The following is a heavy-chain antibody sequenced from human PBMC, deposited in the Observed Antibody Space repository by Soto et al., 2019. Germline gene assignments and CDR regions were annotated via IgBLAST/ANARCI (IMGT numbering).Heavy chain of an antibody. Sequence: QVQLVESGGGVVQPGRSLRLSCAASGFTFSSHTMHWVRQAPGKGLEWVAVISYDGSNKYYADSVKGRFTISRDNSKKMLYLQMNSLIAEDTSVYICARDMARGSDVFDVWGQGTMVTVSS. CDR1: GFTFSSHT. CDR2: ISYDGSNK. V-gene: IGHV3-30-3*01. CDR3: ARDMARGSDVFDV. J-gene: IGHJ3*01. D-gene: IGHD1-26*01.